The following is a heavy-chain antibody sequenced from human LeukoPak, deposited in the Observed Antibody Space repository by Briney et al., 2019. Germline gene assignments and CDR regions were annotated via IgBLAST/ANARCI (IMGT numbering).Heavy chain of an antibody. CDR3: ARDPPAVAINTYG. CDR2: IYSGGDT. Sequence: GGSLRLSCAATGVTVSNNFMLWVRQAPGKGLEWVSLIYSGGDTHYADSVRGRFTISRDNSKNTLYLQMNNLRAEDTAVYYCARDPPAVAINTYGWGQGTLVTVSS. D-gene: IGHD5-24*01. CDR1: GVTVSNNF. V-gene: IGHV3-66*01. J-gene: IGHJ4*02.